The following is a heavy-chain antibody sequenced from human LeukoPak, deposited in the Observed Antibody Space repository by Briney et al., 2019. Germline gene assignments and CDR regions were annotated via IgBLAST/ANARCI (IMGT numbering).Heavy chain of an antibody. CDR2: IRNDGSNN. CDR3: AKDPGYQDF. CDR1: GFIFSNYG. D-gene: IGHD5-18*01. V-gene: IGHV3-30*02. Sequence: GGSLRLSCAASGFIFSNYGMHWVRQAPGKGLEWVAYIRNDGSNNYYEDSVKGRFTISRDNSKNTLYLQMNSLRPEDTAMYFCAKDPGYQDFWGQGTLVTVSS. J-gene: IGHJ4*02.